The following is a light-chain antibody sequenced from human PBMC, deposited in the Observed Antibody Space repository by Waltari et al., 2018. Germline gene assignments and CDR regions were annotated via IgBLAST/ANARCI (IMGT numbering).Light chain of an antibody. J-gene: IGKJ1*01. CDR2: DAS. CDR1: QSVGRA. CDR3: QMYVRLPVT. V-gene: IGKV3-20*01. Sequence: EIVLTQSPGTLALCPGDRATLSCRASQSVGRALAWYQQKPGQAPRLLIYDASSRATGISDKFSGSGSGTDFSLTISRVEPEDFAVYFCQMYVRLPVTFGQGTKVEVK.